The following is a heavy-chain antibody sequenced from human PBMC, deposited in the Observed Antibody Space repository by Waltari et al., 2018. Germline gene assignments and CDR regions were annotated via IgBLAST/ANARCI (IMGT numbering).Heavy chain of an antibody. J-gene: IGHJ4*02. CDR3: DASDY. CDR1: GFTFSTYA. CDR2: ISADGTGT. Sequence: EVQLLESGGGLVQPGGSLRLSCAASGFTFSTYALGWVRRAPGRGLEWVSTISADGTGTHYADSVKGRFTISRDNSKNMLYLQMNNLRAEDTAVYYCDASDYWGQGTLVTVSS. V-gene: IGHV3-23*01.